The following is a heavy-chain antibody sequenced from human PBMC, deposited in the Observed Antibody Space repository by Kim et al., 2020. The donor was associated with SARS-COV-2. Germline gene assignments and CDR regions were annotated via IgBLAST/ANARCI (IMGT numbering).Heavy chain of an antibody. J-gene: IGHJ4*02. CDR2: IYYSGST. V-gene: IGHV4-59*01. D-gene: IGHD7-27*01. CDR1: GGSISSYY. CDR3: ARVTSWDLPEDY. Sequence: SETLSLTCTVSGGSISSYYWSWIRQPPGKGLEWIGYIYYSGSTNYNPSLKSRVTISVDTSKNQFSLKLSSVTAADTAVYYCARVTSWDLPEDYWGQGTLVTVSS.